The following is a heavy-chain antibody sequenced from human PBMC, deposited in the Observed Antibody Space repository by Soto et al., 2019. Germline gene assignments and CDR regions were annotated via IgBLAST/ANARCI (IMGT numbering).Heavy chain of an antibody. J-gene: IGHJ4*02. CDR2: ISAYSGST. Sequence: QVQLVQSGAEVKKPGASVEVSCKASGYTFTSYGISWVRQAPGQGLEWMGWISAYSGSTNYAQKLQGRVTMTTDTSTSTAYMELRSLRSDDTTVYYCARSIAAAVDFDYWGQGTLVTVSS. CDR3: ARSIAAAVDFDY. CDR1: GYTFTSYG. D-gene: IGHD6-13*01. V-gene: IGHV1-18*01.